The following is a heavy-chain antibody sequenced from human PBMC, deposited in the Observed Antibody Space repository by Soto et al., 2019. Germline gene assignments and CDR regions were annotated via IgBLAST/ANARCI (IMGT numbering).Heavy chain of an antibody. CDR2: IDPSDSYT. V-gene: IGHV5-10-1*01. CDR1: GYSFTSYW. J-gene: IGHJ4*02. D-gene: IGHD6-19*01. CDR3: ARLVSSGWHPVSPFGY. Sequence: PGESLKISCKGSGYSFTSYWISWVRQMPGKGLEWMGRIDPSDSYTNYSPSFQGHVTISADKSISTAYLQWSSLKASDTAMYYCARLVSSGWHPVSPFGYWGQGTLVTVSS.